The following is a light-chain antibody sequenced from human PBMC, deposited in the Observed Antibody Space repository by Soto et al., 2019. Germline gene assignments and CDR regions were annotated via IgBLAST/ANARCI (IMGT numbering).Light chain of an antibody. CDR1: QNVSSY. CDR2: DAS. CDR3: QQRSSWIT. V-gene: IGKV3-11*01. Sequence: EIVLTQSPATLSLSPGDRATLSCSPIQNVSSYLSWYQQKPGQAPRLLIYDASNRATGIPARFSGSGSATDFTLTISSLEPEDFAVYYCQQRSSWITFGQGTRLEVK. J-gene: IGKJ5*01.